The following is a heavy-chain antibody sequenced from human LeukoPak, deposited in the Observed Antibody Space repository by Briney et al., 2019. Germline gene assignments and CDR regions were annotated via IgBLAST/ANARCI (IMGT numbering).Heavy chain of an antibody. CDR1: GYTFTCYY. Sequence: GASVKVSCKASGYTFTCYYMHWVRQAPGQGLEWMGRINPNSGGTNYAQKFQGRVTMTRDTSISTAYMELSRLRSDDTAVYYCARAGSGWYFSGMDVWGQGTTVTVSS. J-gene: IGHJ6*02. CDR2: INPNSGGT. D-gene: IGHD6-19*01. V-gene: IGHV1-2*06. CDR3: ARAGSGWYFSGMDV.